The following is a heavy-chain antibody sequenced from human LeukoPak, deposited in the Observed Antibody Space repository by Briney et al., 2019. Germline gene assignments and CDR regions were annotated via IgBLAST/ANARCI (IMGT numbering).Heavy chain of an antibody. CDR2: ISSSGSTI. Sequence: GGSLRLSCAASGFTFSDYYMSWISQAPGKGLEWVSYISSSGSTIYYADSVKGRFTISRDNAKNSLYLQMNSLRAEDTAVYYCARGVPCSGGSCYLRNWFDPWGQGTLVTVSS. CDR1: GFTFSDYY. CDR3: ARGVPCSGGSCYLRNWFDP. D-gene: IGHD2-15*01. J-gene: IGHJ5*02. V-gene: IGHV3-11*01.